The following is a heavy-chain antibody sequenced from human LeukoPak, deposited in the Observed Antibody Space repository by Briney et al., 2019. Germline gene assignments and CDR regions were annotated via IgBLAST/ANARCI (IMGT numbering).Heavy chain of an antibody. CDR2: IYTSGST. J-gene: IGHJ5*02. Sequence: SETLSLTCTVSGGSISSYYWSWIRQPPGKGLEWIGRIYTSGSTNYNPSLKSRVTMSVDTSKNQFSLKLSSVTAADTAVYYCARGALQFNWFDPWGQGTLVTVSS. V-gene: IGHV4-4*07. D-gene: IGHD4-11*01. CDR3: ARGALQFNWFDP. CDR1: GGSISSYY.